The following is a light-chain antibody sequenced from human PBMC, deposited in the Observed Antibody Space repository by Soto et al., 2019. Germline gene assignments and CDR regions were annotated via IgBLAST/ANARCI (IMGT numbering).Light chain of an antibody. CDR1: SSDVGAYNY. CDR3: YSYTTSSTYV. CDR2: HVS. Sequence: QSALTQPASVSGSPGQSITISCTGTSSDVGAYNYVSWYQQHPAKIPKLMIYHVSNRPSGVSDRFSGSKSGNTASLTISGLQAEDDADYYCYSYTTSSTYVFGTGTKVTVL. V-gene: IGLV2-14*01. J-gene: IGLJ1*01.